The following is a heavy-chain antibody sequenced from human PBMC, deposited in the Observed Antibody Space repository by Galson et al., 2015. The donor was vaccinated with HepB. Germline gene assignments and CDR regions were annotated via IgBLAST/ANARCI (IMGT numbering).Heavy chain of an antibody. CDR1: GGSINIGRYY. D-gene: IGHD6-25*01. CDR2: IYGSGST. V-gene: IGHV4-61*02. CDR3: ARGFQHGSVYYYYYMDV. Sequence: TLSLTCTVSGGSINIGRYYWSWIRQPAGKGLEWIGRIYGSGSTYYNPSLKSRVTMSVDTSKNQFSLKLSSVTAAETAVYYCARGFQHGSVYYYYYMDVWGKGTTVTVSS. J-gene: IGHJ6*03.